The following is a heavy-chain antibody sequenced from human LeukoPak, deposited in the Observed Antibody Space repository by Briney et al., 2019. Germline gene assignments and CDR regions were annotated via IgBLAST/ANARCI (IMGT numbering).Heavy chain of an antibody. D-gene: IGHD3-9*01. J-gene: IGHJ4*02. CDR2: ISGSGGST. CDR3: AKGDILTGYYLSAGIFDY. CDR1: GFTFSSYA. V-gene: IGHV3-23*01. Sequence: PGGSLRLSCAASGFTFSSYAMSWVRQAPGKGLEWVSAISGSGGSTYYADSVKGRFTISRGNSKNTLYLQMNSLRAEDTAVYYCAKGDILTGYYLSAGIFDYWGQGTLVTVSS.